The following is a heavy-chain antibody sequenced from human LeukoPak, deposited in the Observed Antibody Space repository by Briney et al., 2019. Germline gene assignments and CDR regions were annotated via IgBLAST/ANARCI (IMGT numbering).Heavy chain of an antibody. Sequence: GGSLRLSCAASGFTFSSSAMHWVRRAPDKGLEWVAVISYDGSNKYYADSVKGRFTISRDNSKNTLYLQMNSLRADDTAVYYCARDRDSSGWYEGFDYWGQGTLVTVSS. CDR3: ARDRDSSGWYEGFDY. CDR2: ISYDGSNK. V-gene: IGHV3-30-3*01. J-gene: IGHJ4*02. D-gene: IGHD6-19*01. CDR1: GFTFSSSA.